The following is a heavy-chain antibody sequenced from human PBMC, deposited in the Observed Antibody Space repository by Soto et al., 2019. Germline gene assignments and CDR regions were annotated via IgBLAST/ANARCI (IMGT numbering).Heavy chain of an antibody. Sequence: QLQLQQWGAGLLKPSETRSHTCAVYGGSFSGYYWSWLRQPPGKGLECIGEISHSGSTNYNPSLKSRVTISVDTSKNQFSLKLSSVTAADTAVYYYARGPTPVEPDIVVVPAVYFDPPEEWGQGTLVTVSS. J-gene: IGHJ4*02. CDR3: ARGPTPVEPDIVVVPAVYFDPPEE. V-gene: IGHV4-34*01. CDR1: GGSFSGYY. CDR2: ISHSGST. D-gene: IGHD2-2*01.